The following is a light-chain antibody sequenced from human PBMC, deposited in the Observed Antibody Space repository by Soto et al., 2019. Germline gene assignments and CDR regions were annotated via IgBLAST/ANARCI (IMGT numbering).Light chain of an antibody. V-gene: IGKV1-27*01. J-gene: IGKJ2*01. CDR1: QGMSNY. CDR3: QHYNNAPYT. Sequence: DIQMTQSPSSLSASVGDRVTITCRASQGMSNYLAWYQQKPGKVPKLLIYSASTLQSGVPSRFSGSGSGTDFTLTISSLEPEDVATYYCQHYNNAPYTFGQGTKLEIK. CDR2: SAS.